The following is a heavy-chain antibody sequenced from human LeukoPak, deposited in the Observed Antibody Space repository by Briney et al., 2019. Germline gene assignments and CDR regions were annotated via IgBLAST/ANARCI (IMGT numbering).Heavy chain of an antibody. J-gene: IGHJ4*02. CDR2: VYYTGSYTGTT. CDR1: DGSIRSQSFY. CDR3: GEEYGTGSYYKSSH. V-gene: IGHV4-39*01. D-gene: IGHD3-10*01. Sequence: ASETLSLTCRVSDGSIRSQSFYWDWIRQPPGKGLEWLGSVYYTGSYTGTTHHNPSLESRVTVSVDTSKNLCSLRLTSVTAADTAVYCVGEEYGTGSYYKSSHWGQGTLVTVSS.